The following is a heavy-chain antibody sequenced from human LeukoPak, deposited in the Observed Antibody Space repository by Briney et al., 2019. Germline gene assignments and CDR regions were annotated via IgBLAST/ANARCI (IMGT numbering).Heavy chain of an antibody. V-gene: IGHV4-4*02. Sequence: SETLSLTCDVSGGSISSTNWWSWVRQPPGQGLEWIGEISLTGETNYNPSLNGRVTMSVDTSKNQFSLKLSSVTAADTAVYYCARESRIVGATDYWGQGTLVTVSS. CDR2: ISLTGET. D-gene: IGHD1-26*01. J-gene: IGHJ4*02. CDR1: GGSISSTNW. CDR3: ARESRIVGATDY.